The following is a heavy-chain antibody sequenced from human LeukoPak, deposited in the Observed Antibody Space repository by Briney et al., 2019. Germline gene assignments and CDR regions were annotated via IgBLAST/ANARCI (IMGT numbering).Heavy chain of an antibody. CDR3: ARYGSGSYYYPRRVLHFDY. CDR2: IYYSGST. J-gene: IGHJ4*02. CDR1: GGSISSYY. D-gene: IGHD3-10*01. V-gene: IGHV4-59*01. Sequence: SETLSLTCTVSGGSISSYYWSWIQQPPGKGLEWIGYIYYSGSTNYNPSLKSRVTISVDTSKSQFSLKLSSVTAADTAVYYCARYGSGSYYYPRRVLHFDYWGQGTLVTVSS.